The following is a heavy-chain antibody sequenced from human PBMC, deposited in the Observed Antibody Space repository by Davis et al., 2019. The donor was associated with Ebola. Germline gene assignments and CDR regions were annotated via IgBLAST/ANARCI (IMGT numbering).Heavy chain of an antibody. CDR1: GYSFTSYW. J-gene: IGHJ4*02. D-gene: IGHD2-21*01. V-gene: IGHV5-51*01. Sequence: PGGSLRLSCTVSGYSFTSYWIGWVRQIPRKGLAWQGIIYPGDSDTRYSTSFHGQVTISADKSISTAYLQWSSLKASDTAMYYCARQGKAYCVCECYCDYWGQGTLVTVSS. CDR3: ARQGKAYCVCECYCDY. CDR2: IYPGDSDT.